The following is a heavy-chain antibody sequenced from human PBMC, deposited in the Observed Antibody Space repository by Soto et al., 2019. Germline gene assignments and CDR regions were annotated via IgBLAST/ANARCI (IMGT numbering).Heavy chain of an antibody. J-gene: IGHJ4*02. D-gene: IGHD1-1*01. CDR1: GFTFDDYA. CDR3: ARGSWNDKYYFDY. V-gene: IGHV3-9*01. Sequence: EVQLVESGGGLVQPGRSLRLSCAASGFTFDDYAMHWVRQAPGKGLEWVSGISWNSGSLGYADSVKGRFTISRDNAKNSRYLQMNSLRAENTALYYCARGSWNDKYYFDYWGQANLVTVSS. CDR2: ISWNSGSL.